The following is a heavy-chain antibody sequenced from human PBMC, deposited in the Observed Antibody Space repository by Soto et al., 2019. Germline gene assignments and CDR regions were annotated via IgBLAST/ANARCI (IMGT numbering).Heavy chain of an antibody. Sequence: ASVKVSCKAAGYTFIDYYIHWVRQAAGQGLQWMGWINPNSGGTNYAQKFQAWVTMTRDTSICTAYMELSRLRSDDTAVYYCARQNLERHCSGGSCYPNYYYYGMDVWGQGTTVTVSS. CDR2: INPNSGGT. J-gene: IGHJ6*02. D-gene: IGHD2-15*01. CDR3: ARQNLERHCSGGSCYPNYYYYGMDV. CDR1: GYTFIDYY. V-gene: IGHV1-2*04.